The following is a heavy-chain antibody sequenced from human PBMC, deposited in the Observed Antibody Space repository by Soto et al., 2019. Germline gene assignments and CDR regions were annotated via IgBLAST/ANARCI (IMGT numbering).Heavy chain of an antibody. CDR2: INHSGST. Sequence: PSETLSLTCAVYGGSFSGYYWSWIRQPPGKGLEWIGEINHSGSTNYNPSLKSRVTISVDTSKNQFSLKLSSVTAADTAVYYCARCEELRYYYYGMDVWGQGTTVTVAS. V-gene: IGHV4-34*01. CDR3: ARCEELRYYYYGMDV. J-gene: IGHJ6*02. D-gene: IGHD1-26*01. CDR1: GGSFSGYY.